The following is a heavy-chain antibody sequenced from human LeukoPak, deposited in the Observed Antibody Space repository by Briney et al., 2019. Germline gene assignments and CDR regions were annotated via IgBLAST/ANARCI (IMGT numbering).Heavy chain of an antibody. V-gene: IGHV4-59*01. CDR2: IFYSGIT. CDR1: GGSISNYY. Sequence: PSETLSLTCTVSGGSISNYYWSWIRQPPGKGLEWIGYIFYSGITNYNPSLKSRVTISVDTSKNQFSLKVSSVTAADTAVYYCARGGRNLQLWLSYWGQGTLVTVST. D-gene: IGHD5-18*01. CDR3: ARGGRNLQLWLSY. J-gene: IGHJ4*02.